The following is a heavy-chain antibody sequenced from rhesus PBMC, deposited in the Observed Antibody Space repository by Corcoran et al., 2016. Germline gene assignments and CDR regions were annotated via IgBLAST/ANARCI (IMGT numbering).Heavy chain of an antibody. V-gene: IGHV4-122*02. J-gene: IGHJ4*01. CDR2: IPYSGST. CDR1: GYSISSGYY. CDR3: ARDWELRLDY. Sequence: QVQLQESGPGLVKPSETLSLTCAVSGYSISSGYYWSWIRQPPGKGLEWIGYIPYSGSTSYNPSLKSRVTISRDTSKHQFSLKLSSVTAADTAVYYCARDWELRLDYWGQGVLVTVSS. D-gene: IGHD1-44*01.